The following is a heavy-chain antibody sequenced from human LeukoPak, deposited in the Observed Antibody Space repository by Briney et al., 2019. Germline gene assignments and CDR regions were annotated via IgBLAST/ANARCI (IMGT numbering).Heavy chain of an antibody. CDR2: IYYSGST. CDR3: ARVHGWDHYYDSSKRPNYYYYGMDV. J-gene: IGHJ6*02. CDR1: GGSISSSSYY. V-gene: IGHV4-39*07. D-gene: IGHD3-22*01. Sequence: PSETLSLTCTVSGGSISSSSYYWGWIRQPPGKGLEWIGSIYYSGSTYYNPSLKSRVTISVDTSKNQFSLKLSSVTAADTAVYYCARVHGWDHYYDSSKRPNYYYYGMDVWGQGTTVTVSS.